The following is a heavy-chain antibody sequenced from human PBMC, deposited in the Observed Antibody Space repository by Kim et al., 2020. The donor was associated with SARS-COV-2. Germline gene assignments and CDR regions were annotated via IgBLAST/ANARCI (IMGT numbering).Heavy chain of an antibody. Sequence: GGSLRLSCTASGFTFSDAWMNWVRQAPGKGLEWVGRIKNKIDGETTDYAAPVKGRFSISGDDSKNTLYLQMNSLKTEDTAVYYCWGSATIRGNLDAFDIWGQGTMVTVSS. V-gene: IGHV3-15*01. CDR2: IKNKIDGETT. D-gene: IGHD2-2*01. CDR3: WGSATIRGNLDAFDI. J-gene: IGHJ3*02. CDR1: GFTFSDAW.